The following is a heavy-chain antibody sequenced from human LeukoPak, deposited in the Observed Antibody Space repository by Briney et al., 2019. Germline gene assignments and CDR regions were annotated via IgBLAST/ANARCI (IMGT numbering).Heavy chain of an antibody. CDR1: GYTFTGYY. D-gene: IGHD2-2*01. CDR2: INPNSDGT. CDR3: ARSIIVVVPADDYGMDV. Sequence: ASVKVSCKASGYTFTGYYMHWVRQAPGQGLEWMGWINPNSDGTNYAQKFQGWVTMTRDTSISTAYMELSRLRSDDTAVYYCARSIIVVVPADDYGMDVWGKGTTVTVSS. J-gene: IGHJ6*04. V-gene: IGHV1-2*04.